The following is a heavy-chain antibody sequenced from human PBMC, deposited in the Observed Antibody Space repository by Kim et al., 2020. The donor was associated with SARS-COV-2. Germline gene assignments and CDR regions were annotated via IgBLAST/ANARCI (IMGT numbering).Heavy chain of an antibody. V-gene: IGHV5-51*01. CDR1: GYSFTSYW. CDR2: IYPGDSDT. CDR3: VWGQTMVRGVISYFDY. J-gene: IGHJ4*02. Sequence: GESLKISCKGSGYSFTSYWIGWVRQMPGKGLEWMGIIYPGDSDTRYSPSFQGQVTISADKSISTAYLQWSSLKASDTAMYYCVWGQTMVRGVISYFDYWGQGTLVTVYS. D-gene: IGHD3-10*01.